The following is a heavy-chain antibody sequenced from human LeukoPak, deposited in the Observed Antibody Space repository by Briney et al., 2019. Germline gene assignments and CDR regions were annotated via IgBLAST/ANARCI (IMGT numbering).Heavy chain of an antibody. CDR3: ARGNYYDSSGYAYYFDY. Sequence: TSQTLSLTCAVSGGSISSGGYSWSWIRQPPGKGLEWVGYIYHSGSTYYNPSLKSRVTISVDRSKNQFSLKLSSVTAADTAVYYCARGNYYDSSGYAYYFDYWGQGTLVTVSS. J-gene: IGHJ4*02. D-gene: IGHD3-22*01. V-gene: IGHV4-30-2*01. CDR2: IYHSGST. CDR1: GGSISSGGYS.